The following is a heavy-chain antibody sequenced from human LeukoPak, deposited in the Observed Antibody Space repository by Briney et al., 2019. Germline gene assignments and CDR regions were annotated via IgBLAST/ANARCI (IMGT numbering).Heavy chain of an antibody. CDR2: ISGSGSHT. J-gene: IGHJ6*03. Sequence: GGSLRLSCAASGFTFDDYAMHWVRQAPGKGLEWVSSISGSGSHTYYADSVKGRLTTSRDNSKNTLYLQMNSLTAEDRAVYYCAKNGEPHYYMDVWGKGTTVTVSS. CDR3: AKNGEPHYYMDV. D-gene: IGHD1-14*01. V-gene: IGHV3-23*01. CDR1: GFTFDDYA.